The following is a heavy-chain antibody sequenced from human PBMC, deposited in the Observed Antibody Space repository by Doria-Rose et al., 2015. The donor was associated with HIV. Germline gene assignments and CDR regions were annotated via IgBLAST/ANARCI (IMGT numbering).Heavy chain of an antibody. CDR3: ACGVGATGDY. D-gene: IGHD1-26*01. V-gene: IGHV3-11*01. J-gene: IGHJ4*02. Sequence: SLRLSCAASGYTFGDYYMSWIRQPPGKGLEWVSYISSSGSYIYYADSVKGRFTISRDRAKNSLYLEMNSLRAEDTAVYYCACGVGATGDYWGQGTLVTVSS. CDR1: GYTFGDYY. CDR2: ISSSGSYI.